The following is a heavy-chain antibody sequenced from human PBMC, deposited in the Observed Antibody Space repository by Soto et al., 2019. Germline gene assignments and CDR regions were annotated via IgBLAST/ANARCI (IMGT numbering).Heavy chain of an antibody. J-gene: IGHJ6*02. V-gene: IGHV3-53*01. CDR1: GFTVSSNY. Sequence: GGSLRISCAACGFTVSSNYMAWVRQAPGKGLEWVSVIYSGGSTYYADSVKGRFTISRDNSKNTLYLQMNSLRAEDTAVYYCARDVGFYGMDVWGQGTTVTVSS. CDR3: ARDVGFYGMDV. CDR2: IYSGGST.